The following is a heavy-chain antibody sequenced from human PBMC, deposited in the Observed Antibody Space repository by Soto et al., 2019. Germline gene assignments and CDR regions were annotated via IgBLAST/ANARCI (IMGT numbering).Heavy chain of an antibody. CDR1: GFTFEDYA. D-gene: IGHD6-6*01. J-gene: IGHJ3*02. V-gene: IGHV3-9*01. CDR3: AKDSIRRSFSRSSTRARDAFDI. Sequence: EVHLVESGGGLVQPGGSLRLSCAVSGFTFEDYAMHWVRQAPGKGLEWVSGISWDSRNVAYADSVKGRFTISRDNAENSLQLQMNSLRAEDTAVYYCAKDSIRRSFSRSSTRARDAFDIWGQGTMVTVSS. CDR2: ISWDSRNV.